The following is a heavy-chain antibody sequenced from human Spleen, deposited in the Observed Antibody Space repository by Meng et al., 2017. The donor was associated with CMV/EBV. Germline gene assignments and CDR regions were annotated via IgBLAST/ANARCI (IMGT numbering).Heavy chain of an antibody. CDR3: ARDSEAIVGAERSAFDI. Sequence: YNFTSYYMHWVRQAPGQGLEWMGIINPSGGSTSYAQKFQGRVTMTRDTSTSTVYMELSSLRSEDTAVYYCARDSEAIVGAERSAFDIWGQGTMVTVSS. D-gene: IGHD1-26*01. CDR1: YNFTSYY. CDR2: INPSGGST. V-gene: IGHV1-46*01. J-gene: IGHJ3*02.